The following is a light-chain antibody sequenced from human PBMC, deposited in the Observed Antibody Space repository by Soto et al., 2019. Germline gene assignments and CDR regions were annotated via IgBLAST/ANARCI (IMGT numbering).Light chain of an antibody. CDR1: SGHSSYA. V-gene: IGLV4-69*01. CDR2: LNSAGSH. Sequence: QPVLTQSPSASASLGASVKLTCTLSSGHSSYAIAWHQQQPEKGPRYLMKLNSAGSHSKGDGIPDRFSGSSSGAERYLTISSLQSDDEADYYCQTWGTGIVVFGGGTKLTVL. CDR3: QTWGTGIVV. J-gene: IGLJ2*01.